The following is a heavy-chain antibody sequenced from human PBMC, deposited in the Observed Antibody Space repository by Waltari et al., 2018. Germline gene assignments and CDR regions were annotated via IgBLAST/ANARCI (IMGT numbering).Heavy chain of an antibody. CDR2: IWYDGSNK. CDR1: GFTFSSYG. J-gene: IGHJ4*02. D-gene: IGHD2-15*01. Sequence: QVQLVESGGGVVQPGRSLRLSCAASGFTFSSYGMPWVRQAPGKGLEWVAVIWYDGSNKYYADSVKGRFTISRDNSKNTLYLQMNSLRAEDTAVYYCASLYSSYFDYWGQGTLVTVSS. CDR3: ASLYSSYFDY. V-gene: IGHV3-33*01.